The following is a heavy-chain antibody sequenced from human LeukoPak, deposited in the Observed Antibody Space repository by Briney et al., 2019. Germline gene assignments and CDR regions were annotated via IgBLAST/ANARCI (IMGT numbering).Heavy chain of an antibody. CDR3: ARQRYDSSGYHDY. D-gene: IGHD3-22*01. J-gene: IGHJ4*02. CDR2: IYPGDSDT. Sequence: GESLKISCNGSGYSFTSYWIGWVRQMPGKGLEWMGIIYPGDSDTRYSPSFQGQVTISADKSISTAYLQWSSLKASDTAMYYCARQRYDSSGYHDYWGQGTLVTVSS. CDR1: GYSFTSYW. V-gene: IGHV5-51*01.